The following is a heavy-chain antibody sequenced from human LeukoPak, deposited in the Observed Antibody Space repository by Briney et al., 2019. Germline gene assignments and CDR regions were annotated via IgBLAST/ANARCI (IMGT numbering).Heavy chain of an antibody. Sequence: SSETLSLTCTVSGGSISSYYWSWIRQPPGKGLEWIGYIYYSGSTNYNPSLKSRVTISVDTSKNQFSLKLSSVTAADTAVYYCASSPYYYGSSPKYYFDYWGQGTLVTVSS. CDR1: GGSISSYY. V-gene: IGHV4-59*08. CDR2: IYYSGST. J-gene: IGHJ4*02. D-gene: IGHD3-10*01. CDR3: ASSPYYYGSSPKYYFDY.